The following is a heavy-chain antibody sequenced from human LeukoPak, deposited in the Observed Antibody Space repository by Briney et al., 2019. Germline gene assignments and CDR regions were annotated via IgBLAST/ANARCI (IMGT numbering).Heavy chain of an antibody. D-gene: IGHD2-8*02. Sequence: SVKVSCKASGGTFSSYAISWVRQAPGQGLEWMGGIISIFGTANYAQKFQGRVTITADESTSTAYMELSSLRSEDTAVYYCARGSPLLSHYYGMDVWGKGTTVTVSS. J-gene: IGHJ6*04. CDR3: ARGSPLLSHYYGMDV. CDR1: GGTFSSYA. V-gene: IGHV1-69*13. CDR2: IISIFGTA.